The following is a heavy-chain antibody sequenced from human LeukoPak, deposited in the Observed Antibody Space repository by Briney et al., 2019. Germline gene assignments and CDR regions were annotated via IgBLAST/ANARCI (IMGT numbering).Heavy chain of an antibody. CDR2: MYYSGST. V-gene: IGHV4-30-4*01. CDR1: GGSITGGDYY. J-gene: IGHJ5*02. Sequence: SQTLSLTCTVSGGSITGGDYYWSSIRQPPGKGLEWIAYMYYSGSTYYNPSLKSRVTMSADTSKNQLSLKLSSVTAADTAVYYCARPYYYDSRIDPWGQGILVTVSS. D-gene: IGHD3-22*01. CDR3: ARPYYYDSRIDP.